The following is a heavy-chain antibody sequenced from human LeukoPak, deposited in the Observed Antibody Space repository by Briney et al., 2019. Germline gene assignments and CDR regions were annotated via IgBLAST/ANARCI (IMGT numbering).Heavy chain of an antibody. Sequence: GGSLRLSCAASGFTFSNAWMSWVRQAPGKGLEWVANIKQDGSEKYYVDSVKGRFTTSRDNAKNSLYLQMNSLRAEDTAVYYCARGGSSWYLPPYYFDYWGQGTLVTVSS. CDR3: ARGGSSWYLPPYYFDY. CDR1: GFTFSNAW. V-gene: IGHV3-7*01. CDR2: IKQDGSEK. J-gene: IGHJ4*02. D-gene: IGHD6-13*01.